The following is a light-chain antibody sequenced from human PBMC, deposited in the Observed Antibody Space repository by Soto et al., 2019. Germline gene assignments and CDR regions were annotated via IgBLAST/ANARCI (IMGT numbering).Light chain of an antibody. J-gene: IGLJ1*01. CDR2: EVS. CDR1: SSDVGGYNY. Sequence: QSALTQPASVSGCPGQSITISCTGTSSDVGGYNYVSWYQQHPAKAPKLMIYEVSNRPSGVSNRFSGSKSGNTASLTISGLQAEDEADYYCSSYTSSSTPYVFGTGTKLTVL. V-gene: IGLV2-14*01. CDR3: SSYTSSSTPYV.